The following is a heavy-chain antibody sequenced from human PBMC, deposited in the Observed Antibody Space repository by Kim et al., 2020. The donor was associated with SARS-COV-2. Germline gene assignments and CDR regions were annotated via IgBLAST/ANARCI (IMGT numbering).Heavy chain of an antibody. CDR3: ARAIWSWEVTTVVNPVFDY. CDR1: GFTFSSYS. Sequence: GGSLRLSCAASGFTFSSYSMNWVRQAPGKGLEWVSSISSISSYIYYADSVKGRFTISRDNAKNSLYLQMTSLRAEDTAVYYCARAIWSWEVTTVVNPVFDYWGQGTMVTVSS. V-gene: IGHV3-21*01. J-gene: IGHJ4*02. CDR2: ISSISSYI. D-gene: IGHD4-17*01.